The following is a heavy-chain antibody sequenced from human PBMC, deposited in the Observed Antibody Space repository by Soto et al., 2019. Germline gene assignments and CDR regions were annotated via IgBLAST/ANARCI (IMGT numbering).Heavy chain of an antibody. V-gene: IGHV3-66*01. D-gene: IGHD6-19*01. CDR2: IYSAGNT. CDR3: ARDFAVGGPTINYYYGMDV. CDR1: GFTVSSNY. Sequence: PGGSLRLSCAASGFTVSSNYMSWVRQAPGKGLEWISIIYSAGNTYYADSVKGRFTISRDNSKNTLYLQMNSLGAEDTAVYYCARDFAVGGPTINYYYGMDVWGQGTTVTVSS. J-gene: IGHJ6*02.